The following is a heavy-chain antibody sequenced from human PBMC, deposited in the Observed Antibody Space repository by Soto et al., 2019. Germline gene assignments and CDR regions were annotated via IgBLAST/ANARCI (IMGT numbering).Heavy chain of an antibody. CDR1: GYSFTSYW. CDR2: IYPGDSDT. Sequence: PGESLKISCKGSGYSFTSYWIGWVRQMPGKGLEWMGIIYPGDSDTRYSPSFQGQVTISADKSISTAYLQWSSLKASDTAMYYCARVTELGYCSSTSCRSWFAPWGQGTLVTVS. J-gene: IGHJ5*02. CDR3: ARVTELGYCSSTSCRSWFAP. D-gene: IGHD2-2*01. V-gene: IGHV5-51*01.